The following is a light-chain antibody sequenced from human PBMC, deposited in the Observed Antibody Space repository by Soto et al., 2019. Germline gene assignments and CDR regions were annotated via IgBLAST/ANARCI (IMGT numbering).Light chain of an antibody. CDR3: SSYAGGNEVI. V-gene: IGLV2-8*01. CDR1: SSDVGGYNF. CDR2: EVT. Sequence: QSVLTQPPSASGSPGQSVTISCTGTSSDVGGYNFVSWYQQHPGKAPKLMIYEVTKRPSGVPDRFSGSKSGNTASLTVSGLRAEDEADYYCSSYAGGNEVIFGGGTKLTVL. J-gene: IGLJ2*01.